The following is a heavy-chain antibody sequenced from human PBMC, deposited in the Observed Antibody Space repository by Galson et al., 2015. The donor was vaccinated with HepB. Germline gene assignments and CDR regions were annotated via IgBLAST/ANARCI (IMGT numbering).Heavy chain of an antibody. CDR2: TYSGGST. J-gene: IGHJ4*02. D-gene: IGHD1-26*01. CDR1: GFTVSRNY. V-gene: IGHV3-53*01. Sequence: SLRLSCAASGFTVSRNYMSWVRQAPGKGLEWVSVTYSGGSTYYADSVKGRFTISRDNSKNTLDLQMNSLRTEDTAVYYCARAGIVGAPFDHWGQGTLVTVSS. CDR3: ARAGIVGAPFDH.